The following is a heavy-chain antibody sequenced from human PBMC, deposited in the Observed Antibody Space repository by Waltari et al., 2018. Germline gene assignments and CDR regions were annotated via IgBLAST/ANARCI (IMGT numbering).Heavy chain of an antibody. CDR3: ATWTGGSLGAFDN. J-gene: IGHJ3*02. CDR1: GFTVRHHY. V-gene: IGHV3-53*01. CDR2: IYSGGDT. D-gene: IGHD7-27*01. Sequence: EVQLVESGGGLIQPGGSLRLSCEVSGFTVRHHYIGWVRQAPGKGLEWVSVIYSGGDTYDADAVRGRFTISRDNSKNTLYLQMNSLRVEDTALYYCATWTGGSLGAFDNWGQGTMVTVSS.